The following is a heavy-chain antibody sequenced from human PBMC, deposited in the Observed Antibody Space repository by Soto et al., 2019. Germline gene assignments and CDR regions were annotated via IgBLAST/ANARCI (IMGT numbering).Heavy chain of an antibody. CDR1: GASFSGFY. CDR2: IDHSGIT. Sequence: SETLSLTCAVSGASFSGFYWSWIRQSPGKGLEWIGEIDHSGITNHNTALKSRATMSVDTSKNQFSLKLRSVTAADTAVYYCARGVLVTLAVQGGAPAKNYFDPWSQGTFVTVS. D-gene: IGHD3-16*01. V-gene: IGHV4-34*04. J-gene: IGHJ4*02. CDR3: ARGVLVTLAVQGGAPAKNYFDP.